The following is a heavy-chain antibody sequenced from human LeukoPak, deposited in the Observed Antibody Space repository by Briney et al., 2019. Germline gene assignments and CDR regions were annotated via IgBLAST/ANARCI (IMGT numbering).Heavy chain of an antibody. V-gene: IGHV4-59*01. J-gene: IGHJ4*02. CDR3: ARVVYSGSWGYFDY. CDR1: GGSMSTYY. Sequence: PSETLSLTCTVSGGSMSTYYWSWIRQSPGKGLEWIGYIYYSGSTSYNPSLKSRLTTSIDTSKTQFYLKLSSVTAADTAVYYCARVVYSGSWGYFDYWGQGILVTVSS. D-gene: IGHD3-10*01. CDR2: IYYSGST.